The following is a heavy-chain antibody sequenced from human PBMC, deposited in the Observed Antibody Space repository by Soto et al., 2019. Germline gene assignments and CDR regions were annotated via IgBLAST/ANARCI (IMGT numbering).Heavy chain of an antibody. Sequence: QLQLQESGSGLVKPSQTLSLTCAVSGGSISSGGYSWSWIRQPPGKGLEWIGYIYHSGSTYYNPSLKRRVTISVDRSKHQFSLKLSSLCAADTPVDYCASLPDRWGQGTLVTVSS. J-gene: IGHJ5*02. CDR1: GGSISSGGYS. D-gene: IGHD2-2*01. CDR3: ASLPDR. V-gene: IGHV4-30-2*01. CDR2: IYHSGST.